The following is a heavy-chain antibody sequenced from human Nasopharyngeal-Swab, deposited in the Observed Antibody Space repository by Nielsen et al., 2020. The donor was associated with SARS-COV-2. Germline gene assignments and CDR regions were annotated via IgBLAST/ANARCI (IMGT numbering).Heavy chain of an antibody. CDR3: AKALHPSPLVGAKGY. D-gene: IGHD1-26*01. CDR2: INSDGSNT. V-gene: IGHV3-74*01. CDR1: GFTFSAYW. Sequence: GESLKISCTASGFTFSAYWMYWVRQAPGKGLVWVSRINSDGSNTAYADSVKGRFSISRDNAKNTVYLQMNSLRAEDTAVYYCAKALHPSPLVGAKGYWGQGTLVTVSS. J-gene: IGHJ4*02.